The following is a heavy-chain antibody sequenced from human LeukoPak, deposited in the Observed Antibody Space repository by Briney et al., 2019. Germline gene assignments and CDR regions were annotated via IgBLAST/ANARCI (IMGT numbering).Heavy chain of an antibody. CDR2: IYYSGST. J-gene: IGHJ4*02. CDR3: ARGGIAAAGMFDY. CDR1: GGSISSYH. V-gene: IGHV4-59*01. D-gene: IGHD6-13*01. Sequence: SETLSLTCTVSGGSISSYHWSWIRQPPGKGLEWIGYIYYSGSTNYNPSLKSRVTISVDTSKNQFSLKLSSVTAADTAVYYCARGGIAAAGMFDYWGQGTLVTVSS.